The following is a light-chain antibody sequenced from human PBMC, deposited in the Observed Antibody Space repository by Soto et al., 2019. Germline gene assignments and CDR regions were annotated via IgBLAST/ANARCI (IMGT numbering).Light chain of an antibody. CDR1: QSVSSD. CDR3: QQYNNWPPYT. V-gene: IGKV3-15*01. J-gene: IGKJ2*01. CDR2: GAS. Sequence: IVMTQSPATLSVSPGDRVTLSCGASQSVSSDLAWYQQRPGQAPRLLIYGASTRATGIPARFSGTGSGTEFTLTISSLQSEDFAIYYCQQYNNWPPYTFGQGTKVDIK.